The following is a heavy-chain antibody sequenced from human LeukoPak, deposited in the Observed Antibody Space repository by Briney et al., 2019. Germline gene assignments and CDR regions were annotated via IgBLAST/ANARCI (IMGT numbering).Heavy chain of an antibody. Sequence: SETLSLTCTVSRGSISSYYWSWIRQPPGRGLEWIGYIYNSGSTNYNPSLKSRVTISLDTSKNQFSLKLNSVTAADTAVYYCARCTSTSCYNFDYWGQGALVTVSS. CDR2: IYNSGST. V-gene: IGHV4-59*08. D-gene: IGHD2-2*02. CDR3: ARCTSTSCYNFDY. CDR1: RGSISSYY. J-gene: IGHJ4*02.